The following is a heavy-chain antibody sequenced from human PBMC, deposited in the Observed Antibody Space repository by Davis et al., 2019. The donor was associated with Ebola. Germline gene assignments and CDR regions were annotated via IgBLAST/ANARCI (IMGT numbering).Heavy chain of an antibody. J-gene: IGHJ6*02. D-gene: IGHD2-2*01. CDR1: GGSISRSNW. CDR3: ARGDLCSSTSCFLYYYYGMDV. V-gene: IGHV4-4*02. Sequence: GSLRLSCAVSGGSISRSNWWRWVRQPPGKGLAWIGEIYHSGSTNYNPSLKSRVTISVDKSKNQFSLKLSSVTAADTAVYYCARGDLCSSTSCFLYYYYGMDVWGQGTTVTVSS. CDR2: IYHSGST.